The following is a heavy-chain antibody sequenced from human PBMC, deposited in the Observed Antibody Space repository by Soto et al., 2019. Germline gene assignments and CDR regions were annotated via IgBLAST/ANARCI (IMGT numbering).Heavy chain of an antibody. D-gene: IGHD4-17*01. CDR1: GGSISSYY. CDR3: ARDLGYGDYYDPWGDYYGMDV. CDR2: IYYSGST. J-gene: IGHJ6*02. Sequence: QVQLQESGPGLVKPSETLSLTCTVSGGSISSYYWSWIRQPPGKGLEWIGYIYYSGSTNYNPSLKSRVTISVDTSKNQFSLKLSSVTAADTAVYYCARDLGYGDYYDPWGDYYGMDVWGQGTTVTVSS. V-gene: IGHV4-59*01.